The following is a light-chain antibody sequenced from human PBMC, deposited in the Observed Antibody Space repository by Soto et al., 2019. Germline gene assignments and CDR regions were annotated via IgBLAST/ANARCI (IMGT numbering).Light chain of an antibody. CDR2: GSS. J-gene: IGKJ1*01. Sequence: DIVLTQSPGTLSLSPGDRATLSCRASQSVSSSFLAWYQQKPGEPTRVLIYGSSSRAAGIPDWFSGSGSRKVFTLTISRLEPEYAAVYYCQEYDSPRTFGQGTKVE. V-gene: IGKV3-20*01. CDR3: QEYDSPRT. CDR1: QSVSSSF.